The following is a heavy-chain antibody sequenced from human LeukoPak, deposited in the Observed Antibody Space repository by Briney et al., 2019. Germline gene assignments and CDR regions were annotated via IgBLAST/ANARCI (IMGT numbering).Heavy chain of an antibody. D-gene: IGHD3-10*01. CDR1: GVSVSSYY. Sequence: PSETLSPTCSVSGVSVSSYYWTWIRQPAGKGLEWVGRIYPSGTTHYNPSLKSRVTLSVDTSKNQFSLKLSSVTAADTAVYYCARGCRRITVVRGVIIVWFDPWGQGTLVTVSS. CDR2: IYPSGTT. J-gene: IGHJ5*02. V-gene: IGHV4-4*07. CDR3: ARGCRRITVVRGVIIVWFDP.